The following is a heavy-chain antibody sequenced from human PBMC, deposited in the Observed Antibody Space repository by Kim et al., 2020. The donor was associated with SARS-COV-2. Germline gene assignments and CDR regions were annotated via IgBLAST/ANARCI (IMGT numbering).Heavy chain of an antibody. D-gene: IGHD1-26*01. V-gene: IGHV4-59*09. J-gene: IGHJ5*02. CDR3: ARGGGATTSDWFDP. Sequence: PSPKSRGPIAGDTSKNQFSLKLGSVTAADTAVYYCARGGGATTSDWFDPWGQGTLVTVSA.